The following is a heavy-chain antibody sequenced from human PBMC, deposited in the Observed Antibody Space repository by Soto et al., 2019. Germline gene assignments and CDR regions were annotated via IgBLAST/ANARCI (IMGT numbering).Heavy chain of an antibody. V-gene: IGHV3-30*18. D-gene: IGHD4-17*01. Sequence: GGSLRLSCAASGFTFSSYGMHWVRQAPGKGLEWVAVISYDGSNKYYADSVKGRFTISRDNSKNTLYLQMNSLRAEDTAVYYCAKGGDYDYWGQGTLVTVSS. CDR3: AKGGDYDY. J-gene: IGHJ4*02. CDR1: GFTFSSYG. CDR2: ISYDGSNK.